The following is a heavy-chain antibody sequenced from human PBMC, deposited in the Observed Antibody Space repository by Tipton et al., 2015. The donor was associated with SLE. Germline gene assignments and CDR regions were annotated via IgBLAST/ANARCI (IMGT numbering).Heavy chain of an antibody. Sequence: TLSLTCSVSGGSTSSYYWSWIRQPPGKGLEWVGTVYYTGNTFYNPSLKSRVTMSIDTSKNQFSLNLTSVTAADTAVYCCARERGDYYYMDVWGKGTTVTVSS. CDR2: VYYTGNT. V-gene: IGHV4-59*12. CDR1: GGSTSSYY. J-gene: IGHJ6*03. CDR3: ARERGDYYYMDV.